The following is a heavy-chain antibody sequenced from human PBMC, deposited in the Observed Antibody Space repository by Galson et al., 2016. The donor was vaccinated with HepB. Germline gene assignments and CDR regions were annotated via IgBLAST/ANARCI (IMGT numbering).Heavy chain of an antibody. CDR3: AREGAIFGVVTNWFDP. J-gene: IGHJ5*02. CDR1: GFTFSSYS. D-gene: IGHD3-3*01. V-gene: IGHV3-48*01. Sequence: SLRLSCAASGFTFSSYSMNWVRQAPGKGLEWVSYISGSSSTIYYADSVKGRFTISRDNAKNSLYLQMNSLRAEDTAVYYCAREGAIFGVVTNWFDPWGQGTLVTVSS. CDR2: ISGSSSTI.